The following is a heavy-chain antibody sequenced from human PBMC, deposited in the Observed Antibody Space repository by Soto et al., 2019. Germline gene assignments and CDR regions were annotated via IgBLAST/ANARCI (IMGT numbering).Heavy chain of an antibody. Sequence: PSETLSLTCTFSGVSISSGDYYWSWIRQPPGKGLEWIGYIYYSGSTYYNPSLKSRVTISVDTSKNQFSLKLSSVTAADTAVYYCAREQDDYVWGSYRKKKDAFDIWGQGTMVNVSS. V-gene: IGHV4-30-4*01. CDR1: GVSISSGDYY. D-gene: IGHD3-16*02. J-gene: IGHJ3*02. CDR3: AREQDDYVWGSYRKKKDAFDI. CDR2: IYYSGST.